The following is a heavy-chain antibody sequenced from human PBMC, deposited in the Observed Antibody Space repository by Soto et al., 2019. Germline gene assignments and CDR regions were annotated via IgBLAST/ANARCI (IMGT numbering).Heavy chain of an antibody. CDR1: GYTFISYG. Sequence: HVQLVQSGAEVNKPGASLKVSCKASGYTFISYGVSWVRQAPGQGLEWLGWISPYNGNTNYAQKFQGRITMTTDTSTSAVYMDLRSLRTDDTADYYFARDQTKGLTEAFSIWGQGTMFVVSS. CDR2: ISPYNGNT. CDR3: ARDQTKGLTEAFSI. D-gene: IGHD5-12*01. V-gene: IGHV1-18*01. J-gene: IGHJ3*02.